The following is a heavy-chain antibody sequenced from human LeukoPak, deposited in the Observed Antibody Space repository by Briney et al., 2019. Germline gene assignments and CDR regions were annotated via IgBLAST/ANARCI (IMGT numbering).Heavy chain of an antibody. V-gene: IGHV4-39*07. CDR3: ARDTTPFTMVRGVIGGWFDP. Sequence: SETLSLTCTVSGGSISSSSYYWGWIRQPPGKGLEWIGSIYYSGSTYYNPSLKSRVTISVDTSKNQFSLKLSSVTAADTAVYYCARDTTPFTMVRGVIGGWFDPWGQGTLVTVSS. D-gene: IGHD3-10*01. J-gene: IGHJ5*02. CDR1: GGSISSSSYY. CDR2: IYYSGST.